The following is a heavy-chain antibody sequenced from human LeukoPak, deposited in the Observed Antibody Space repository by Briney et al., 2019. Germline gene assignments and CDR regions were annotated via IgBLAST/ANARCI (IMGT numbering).Heavy chain of an antibody. CDR2: IYYSGST. V-gene: IGHV4-39*07. J-gene: IGHJ4*02. CDR1: GGSISSSSYY. Sequence: SETLSLTCTVSGGSISSSSYYWGWIRQPPGKGLEWIGGIYYSGSTYYNPSLKSRVTISVDTSKNQFSLKLSSVTAADTAVYYCARDWGELGIDYWGQGTLVTVSS. D-gene: IGHD1-26*01. CDR3: ARDWGELGIDY.